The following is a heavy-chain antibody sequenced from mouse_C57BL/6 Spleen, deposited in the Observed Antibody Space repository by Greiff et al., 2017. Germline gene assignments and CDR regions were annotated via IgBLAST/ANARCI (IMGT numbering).Heavy chain of an antibody. D-gene: IGHD2-4*01. Sequence: EVQRVESGGDLVKPGGSLKLSCAASGFTFSSYGMSWVRQTPDKRLEWVATISSGGSYTYYPDSVKGRFTISRDNAKNTLYLQMSSLKSEDTAMYYCARHYDYDGNAMDYWGQGTSVTVSS. V-gene: IGHV5-6*01. CDR2: ISSGGSYT. CDR3: ARHYDYDGNAMDY. J-gene: IGHJ4*01. CDR1: GFTFSSYG.